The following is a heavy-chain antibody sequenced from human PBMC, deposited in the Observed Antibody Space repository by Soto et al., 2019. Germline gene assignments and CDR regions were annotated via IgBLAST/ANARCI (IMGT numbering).Heavy chain of an antibody. Sequence: SETLSLTCTVSGGSISSYYWSWIRQPPGKGLEWIGYIYYSGSTNYNPSLKSRVTISVDTSKNQFSLKLSPVTAADTAVYYCARGTSITIFAREGGMDVWVQGTTVTVSS. D-gene: IGHD3-3*01. J-gene: IGHJ6*02. CDR1: GGSISSYY. CDR2: IYYSGST. CDR3: ARGTSITIFAREGGMDV. V-gene: IGHV4-59*01.